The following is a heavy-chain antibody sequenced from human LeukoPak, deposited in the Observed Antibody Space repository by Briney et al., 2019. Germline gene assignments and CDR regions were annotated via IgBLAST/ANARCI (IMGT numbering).Heavy chain of an antibody. CDR3: AREAHDILTGLTD. V-gene: IGHV4-59*01. CDR1: GGSISSYY. D-gene: IGHD3-9*01. CDR2: IYYSGST. J-gene: IGHJ4*02. Sequence: SETLSLTCTVSGGSISSYYWSWIRQPPGKGLEWIGYIYYSGSTNYNPSLKSRVTISVDTSKNQFSLKLSSVTAADTAVYYCAREAHDILTGLTDWGQGTLVTVSS.